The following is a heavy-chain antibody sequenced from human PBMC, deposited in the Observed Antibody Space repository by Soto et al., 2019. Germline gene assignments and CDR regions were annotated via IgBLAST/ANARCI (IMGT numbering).Heavy chain of an antibody. Sequence: ASVKVSCKASGGTFSSYAISWVRQAPGQGLEWMGGIIPIFGTANYAQKFQGRVTITADESTSTAYMELSSLRSEDTAVYYCARGGIAARPNWFDPWGQGTLVTVSS. CDR3: ARGGIAARPNWFDP. CDR2: IIPIFGTA. V-gene: IGHV1-69*13. CDR1: GGTFSSYA. D-gene: IGHD6-6*01. J-gene: IGHJ5*02.